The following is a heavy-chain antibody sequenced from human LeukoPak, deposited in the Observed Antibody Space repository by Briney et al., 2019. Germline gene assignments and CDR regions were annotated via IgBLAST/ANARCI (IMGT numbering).Heavy chain of an antibody. CDR1: GGSISSYY. D-gene: IGHD2-15*01. Sequence: SETLSLTCTVSGGSISSYYWSWIRQPPGKGLEWIGYIYYSGSTNYNPSLKSRVTISVDTSKNQFSLKLSSVTAADTAVYYCARQGDLGYCSGGSCYEAPDYYYGMDVWGQGTTVTVSS. CDR3: ARQGDLGYCSGGSCYEAPDYYYGMDV. J-gene: IGHJ6*02. CDR2: IYYSGST. V-gene: IGHV4-59*08.